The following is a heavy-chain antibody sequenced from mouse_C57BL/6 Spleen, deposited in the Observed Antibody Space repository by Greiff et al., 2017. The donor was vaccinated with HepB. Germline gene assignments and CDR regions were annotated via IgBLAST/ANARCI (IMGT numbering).Heavy chain of an antibody. V-gene: IGHV1-22*01. Sequence: VQLQQSGPELVKPGASVKMSCKASGYTFTDYNMHWVKQSHGKSLEWIGYINPNNGGTSYNQKFKGKATLTVNNSSSTAYMELRSLTSEDSAVYYCASTARASYYFDYWGQGTTLTVSS. J-gene: IGHJ2*01. D-gene: IGHD3-1*01. CDR1: GYTFTDYN. CDR2: INPNNGGT. CDR3: ASTARASYYFDY.